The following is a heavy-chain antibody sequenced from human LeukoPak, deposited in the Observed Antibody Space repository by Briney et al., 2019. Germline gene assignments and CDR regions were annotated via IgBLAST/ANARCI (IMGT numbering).Heavy chain of an antibody. D-gene: IGHD6-6*01. CDR2: ISWNSGSI. J-gene: IGHJ6*03. CDR1: GFTFDDYA. CDR3: AKASSSSGLVDYMDV. Sequence: GGSLRLSCAASGFTFDDYAMHWVRQAPGKGLEWVSGISWNSGSIGYADSVKGRFTISRDNAKNSLYLQMNSLRAEDMALYYCAKASSSSGLVDYMDVWGKGTTVTVSS. V-gene: IGHV3-9*03.